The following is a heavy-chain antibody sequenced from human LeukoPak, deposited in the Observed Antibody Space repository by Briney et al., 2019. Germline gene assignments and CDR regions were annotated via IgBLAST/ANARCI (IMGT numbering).Heavy chain of an antibody. D-gene: IGHD6-19*01. J-gene: IGHJ4*02. Sequence: PSETLSLTRTVSGGSISSYYWSWIRQPPGKGLEWIGYTYYSGSTNYNPSLKSRVTISVDTSKKQFSLKLSSVTAADTAVYYCARGYSSGWADYWGQGTLVTVSS. CDR2: TYYSGST. V-gene: IGHV4-59*01. CDR1: GGSISSYY. CDR3: ARGYSSGWADY.